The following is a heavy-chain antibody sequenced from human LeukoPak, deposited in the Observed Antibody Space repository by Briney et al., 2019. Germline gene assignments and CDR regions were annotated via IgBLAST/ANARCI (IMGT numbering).Heavy chain of an antibody. CDR2: IYTSGST. CDR1: GGSISSYY. J-gene: IGHJ6*02. Sequence: PSETLSLTCTVSGGSISSYYWSWIRRPAGKGLEWIGRIYTSGSTNYNPSLKSRVTMSVDTSKNQFSLKLSSVTAADTAVYYCARDRGGYLNDYYYYGMDVWGQGTTVTVSS. CDR3: ARDRGGYLNDYYYYGMDV. D-gene: IGHD3-22*01. V-gene: IGHV4-4*07.